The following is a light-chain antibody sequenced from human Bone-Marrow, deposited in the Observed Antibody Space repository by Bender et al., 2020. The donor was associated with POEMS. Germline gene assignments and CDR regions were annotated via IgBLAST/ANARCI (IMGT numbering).Light chain of an antibody. CDR3: CSYRSSSTLVV. J-gene: IGLJ2*01. V-gene: IGLV2-14*03. CDR1: SSDVGRYNY. CDR2: DVS. Sequence: QSALTQPASVSASPGQSITISCTGTSSDVGRYNYVSWFQQHPGKAPKVMIYDVSKRPSGVSNRFSGSKSGNTASLTISGLQAEDEADYYCCSYRSSSTLVVFGGGTKLTVL.